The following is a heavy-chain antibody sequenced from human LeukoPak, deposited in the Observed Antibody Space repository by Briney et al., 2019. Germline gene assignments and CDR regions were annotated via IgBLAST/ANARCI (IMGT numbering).Heavy chain of an antibody. CDR3: ARENSGSYREFDY. CDR2: IYPSGST. V-gene: IGHV4-4*07. J-gene: IGHJ4*02. D-gene: IGHD1-26*01. CDR1: GGSISSYY. Sequence: PSETLSLTCTVSGGSISSYYWTWIRQPAGKGLEWIGRIYPSGSTNYNPSLKSRVTMSVDTSKNQFSLKPSSVTAADTAVYYCARENSGSYREFDYWGQGTLVTVSS.